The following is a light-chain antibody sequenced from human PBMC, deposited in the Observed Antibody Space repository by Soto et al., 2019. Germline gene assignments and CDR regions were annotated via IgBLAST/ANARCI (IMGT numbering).Light chain of an antibody. J-gene: IGLJ3*02. CDR2: EVT. Sequence: QSALTQPASVSGSPGQSITISCTGTSSDVGRYNLVSWYQQHPGTAPKLMIYEVTKGPSGVSNRFSGSKSGNTASLTISGLQAEDEADYYCCSYAGSYTWVFGGGTKVTVL. CDR1: SSDVGRYNL. V-gene: IGLV2-23*02. CDR3: CSYAGSYTWV.